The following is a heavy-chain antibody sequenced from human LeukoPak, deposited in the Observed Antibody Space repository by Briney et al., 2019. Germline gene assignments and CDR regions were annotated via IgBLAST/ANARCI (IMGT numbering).Heavy chain of an antibody. J-gene: IGHJ4*02. D-gene: IGHD3-22*01. V-gene: IGHV4-59*01. CDR3: ARDLGDPDYYDSSGYSY. CDR1: GGSLSSYY. Sequence: SETLSLTCTVSGGSLSSYYWSWIRQPPGQGLEWIGYIYYSGSTNYNPSLKSRVTISVDTSKNQFSLTLSSVTAADTAVYYCARDLGDPDYYDSSGYSYWGQGTLVTVSS. CDR2: IYYSGST.